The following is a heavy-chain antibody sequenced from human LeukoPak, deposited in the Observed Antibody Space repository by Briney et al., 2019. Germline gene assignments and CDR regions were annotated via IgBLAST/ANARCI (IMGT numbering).Heavy chain of an antibody. V-gene: IGHV1-69*04. CDR3: ARVPQWLVGFEENWFDP. J-gene: IGHJ5*02. CDR2: IIPILGIA. Sequence: GSSVKVSCKASGGTFSSYAISWVRQAPGQGLEWMGRIIPILGIANYAQKFQGRVTITADKSTSTAYMELSSLRSEDTAVYYCARVPQWLVGFEENWFDPWGQGTLVTASS. D-gene: IGHD6-19*01. CDR1: GGTFSSYA.